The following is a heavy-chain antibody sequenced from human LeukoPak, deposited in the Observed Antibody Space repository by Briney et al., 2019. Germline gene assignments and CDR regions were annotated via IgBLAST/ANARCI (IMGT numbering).Heavy chain of an antibody. Sequence: GGSLRLSCAASGFTLSSYSMNWVRQAPGKGLEWVSSICSSSSYIYYADSLKGRFTISRDNAKNSLYLQMNSLRAEDTAVYYCARGGTYYDIVTGYYNHYWGQGTLVTVSS. CDR1: GFTLSSYS. CDR3: ARGGTYYDIVTGYYNHY. J-gene: IGHJ4*02. V-gene: IGHV3-21*01. D-gene: IGHD3-9*01. CDR2: ICSSSSYI.